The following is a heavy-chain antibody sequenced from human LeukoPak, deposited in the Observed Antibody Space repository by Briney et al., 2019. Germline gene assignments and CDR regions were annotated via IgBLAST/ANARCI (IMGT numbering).Heavy chain of an antibody. J-gene: IGHJ4*02. Sequence: ASVKVSCKASGYTFTSYGISWVRQAPGQGLQWMGWISAYNGNTNYAQKLQGRVTMTTDTSTSTAYMELRSLRSDDTAVYYCAKSRGYSYGTRYYFDYWGQGSLVTVSS. CDR1: GYTFTSYG. CDR3: AKSRGYSYGTRYYFDY. D-gene: IGHD5-18*01. V-gene: IGHV1-18*04. CDR2: ISAYNGNT.